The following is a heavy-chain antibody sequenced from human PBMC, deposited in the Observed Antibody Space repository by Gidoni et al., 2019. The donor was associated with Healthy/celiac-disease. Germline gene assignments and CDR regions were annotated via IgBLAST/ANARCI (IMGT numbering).Heavy chain of an antibody. V-gene: IGHV3-33*01. J-gene: IGHJ4*02. CDR3: ARDAPYGAKYYFDY. Sequence: QVQRVESGGGVVQPGRYLRLSCAASGFPFSSYGMHWVRQAPGKGLEWVAVIWYDGSNKYYADSVKGRFTISRDNSKNTLYLQMNSLRAEDTAVYYCARDAPYGAKYYFDYWGQGTLVTVSS. D-gene: IGHD4-17*01. CDR2: IWYDGSNK. CDR1: GFPFSSYG.